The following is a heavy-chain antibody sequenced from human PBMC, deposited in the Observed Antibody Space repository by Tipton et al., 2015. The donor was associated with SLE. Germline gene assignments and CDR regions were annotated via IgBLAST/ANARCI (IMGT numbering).Heavy chain of an antibody. CDR2: ISASGSST. D-gene: IGHD3-9*01. V-gene: IGHV3-23*01. J-gene: IGHJ4*02. CDR3: AKKAAHFDWLSLPHYFDY. CDR1: GFTFSLYA. Sequence: SLRLSCAASGFTFSLYAMSWVRQTPGKGLEWVSAISASGSSTYFADSVKGRCTISRDNHKNTLFLQMNSLTADDTAVYYCAKKAAHFDWLSLPHYFDYWGRGTLVTVSS.